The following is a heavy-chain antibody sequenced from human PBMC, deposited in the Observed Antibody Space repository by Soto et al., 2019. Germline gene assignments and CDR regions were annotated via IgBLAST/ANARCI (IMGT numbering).Heavy chain of an antibody. D-gene: IGHD2-15*01. CDR2: ISAYNGNT. J-gene: IGHJ4*02. Sequence: QIQLVQSGAELKKPGASVKVSCKPSGYTFTHYGVSWLRQAPGQGLEWMGWISAYNGNTDYAHKFQGRVALTTDTSTSTAYMELRGLSRDDTAVYYCARDVPGSGVPFWDYWGQGTLVTVSS. V-gene: IGHV1-18*04. CDR3: ARDVPGSGVPFWDY. CDR1: GYTFTHYG.